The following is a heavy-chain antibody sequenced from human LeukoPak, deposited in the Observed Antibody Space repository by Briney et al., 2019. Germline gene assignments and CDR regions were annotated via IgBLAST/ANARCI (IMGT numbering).Heavy chain of an antibody. CDR2: IYPGDSDT. J-gene: IGHJ5*02. D-gene: IGHD3-10*01. CDR3: ARHAYNYYYGSGSYPSWFDP. V-gene: IGHV5-51*01. Sequence: GESLKIFCKGSGYSFTSYWIGWVRQMPGKGLEWMGIIYPGDSDTRYSPSFQGQVTISADKSISTAYLQWSSLKASDTAMYYCARHAYNYYYGSGSYPSWFDPWGQGTLVTVSS. CDR1: GYSFTSYW.